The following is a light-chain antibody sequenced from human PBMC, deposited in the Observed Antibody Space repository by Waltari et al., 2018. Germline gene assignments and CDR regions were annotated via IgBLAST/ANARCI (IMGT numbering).Light chain of an antibody. CDR2: GAS. Sequence: DIVLTQSPGTLSLSPGERATLSCRASQSISNAYLAWYQQKPGQAPRLLIYGASTRATGIPDRFSGSGSGTDFTLTISRLEPEDFAVYFCQQYDSSTTFGQGTKMDIK. V-gene: IGKV3-20*01. CDR3: QQYDSSTT. J-gene: IGKJ1*01. CDR1: QSISNAY.